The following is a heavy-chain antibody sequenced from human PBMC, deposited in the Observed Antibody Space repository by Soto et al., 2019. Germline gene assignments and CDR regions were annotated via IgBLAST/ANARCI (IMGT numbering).Heavy chain of an antibody. D-gene: IGHD3-22*01. Sequence: EVQLLESGGGLVQPGGSLRLSCAASGFTFSSYAMSWVRQAPGKGLEWVSAISGSGGSTYYADSVKGRFTISRDNSKNTLYLQMNTLRAEDTAVYYCAKEPTITMIVVASHDYWGQGTLVTVSS. CDR1: GFTFSSYA. V-gene: IGHV3-23*01. J-gene: IGHJ4*02. CDR2: ISGSGGST. CDR3: AKEPTITMIVVASHDY.